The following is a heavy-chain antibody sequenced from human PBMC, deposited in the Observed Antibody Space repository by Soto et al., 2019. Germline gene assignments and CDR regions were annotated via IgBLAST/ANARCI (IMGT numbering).Heavy chain of an antibody. CDR2: ITSDGSDT. J-gene: IGHJ4*02. CDR3: ARDKVPCDGSGSFAY. V-gene: IGHV3-74*01. D-gene: IGHD3-10*01. Sequence: EVQLVESGGGLVKPGGSLRLSCAASGFTFSSYWMHWVRQAPGKGLVWVSRITSDGSDTTYADSVKGRFTISRDNAKNKLLLQLNRLRAEDTDVYYCARDKVPCDGSGSFAYWGQGTLVTVSS. CDR1: GFTFSSYW.